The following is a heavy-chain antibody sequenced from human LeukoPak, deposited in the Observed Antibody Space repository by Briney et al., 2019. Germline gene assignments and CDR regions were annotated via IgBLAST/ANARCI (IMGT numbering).Heavy chain of an antibody. CDR3: ARHGNLVVVPSAKGFDY. Sequence: SETLSLTCTVSGGSISSFSHYWGWIRQPPGKGLEWIGSIYYSGDTYFNPSLKSRVTISVETSKSHFSLRLSSVTAADTAVYYCARHGNLVVVPSAKGFDYWGQGTLVTVSS. D-gene: IGHD2-2*01. J-gene: IGHJ4*02. CDR2: IYYSGDT. CDR1: GGSISSFSHY. V-gene: IGHV4-39*01.